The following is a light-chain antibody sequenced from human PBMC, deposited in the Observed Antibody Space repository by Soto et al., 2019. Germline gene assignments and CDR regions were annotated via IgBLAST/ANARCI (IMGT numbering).Light chain of an antibody. CDR3: QQRSNWPYT. CDR2: DAS. Sequence: EIVLTQSPATLSLSPGERATFSARAGRRVARSLGWYQQKPGQAPRLLIYDASNRATGIPARFSGSGSGTDFTLTISSLEPEDSAVYYCQQRSNWPYTFGQGTKLEIK. J-gene: IGKJ2*01. CDR1: RRVARS. V-gene: IGKV3-11*01.